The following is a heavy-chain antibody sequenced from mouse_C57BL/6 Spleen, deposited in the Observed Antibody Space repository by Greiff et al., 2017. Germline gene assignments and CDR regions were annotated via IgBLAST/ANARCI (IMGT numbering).Heavy chain of an antibody. J-gene: IGHJ3*01. CDR3: ARGSDYYGFFAY. V-gene: IGHV1-69*01. Sequence: QVQLQQSGAELVMPGASVKLSCKASGYTFTSYWMHWVKQRPGQGLEWIGEIDPSDSYTNYNQKFKGKSTLTVDKSSSTAYMQLSSLTSEDSAVYYCARGSDYYGFFAYWGQGTLVTVSA. D-gene: IGHD1-1*01. CDR2: IDPSDSYT. CDR1: GYTFTSYW.